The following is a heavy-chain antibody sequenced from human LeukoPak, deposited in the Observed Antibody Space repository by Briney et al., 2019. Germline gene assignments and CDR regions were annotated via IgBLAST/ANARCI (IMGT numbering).Heavy chain of an antibody. D-gene: IGHD4-23*01. CDR3: ARHYGGNSDYYYYGMDV. CDR1: GGSISSYY. Sequence: SETLSLTCTVSGGSISSYYWSWIRQPPGKGLEWIGYIYYSGSTNYNPSLKSRVTISVDTSKNQFSLKLSSVTAADTAVYYCARHYGGNSDYYYYGMDVWGQGTTVTVPS. J-gene: IGHJ6*02. CDR2: IYYSGST. V-gene: IGHV4-59*08.